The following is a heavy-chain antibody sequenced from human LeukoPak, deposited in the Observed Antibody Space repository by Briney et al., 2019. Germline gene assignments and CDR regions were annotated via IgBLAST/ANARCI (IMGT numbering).Heavy chain of an antibody. CDR3: ARLVKNVWALDY. V-gene: IGHV4-39*01. D-gene: IGHD1-26*01. J-gene: IGHJ4*02. CDR2: IYDSGST. Sequence: PSETLSLTCTVSGGSIRSSYYYWGWIRQPPGKGLEWIGSIYDSGSTYYNPSLKSRVTISVDTSKNQFSLKLNSVTAADTAVYYCARLVKNVWALDYWGQGTLVTVSS. CDR1: GGSIRSSYYY.